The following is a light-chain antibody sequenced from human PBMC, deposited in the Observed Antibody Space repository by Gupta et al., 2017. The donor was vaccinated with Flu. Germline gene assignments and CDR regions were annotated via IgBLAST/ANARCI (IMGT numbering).Light chain of an antibody. CDR1: QRISSK. J-gene: IGKJ1*01. CDR3: QQYDTWPPWT. Sequence: PTLSVPPGERATLSCRASQRISSKIAWYQQKPGQAPRLLIYDAYTRPTGIPVRFSGGGSGTEFTLTINSLQSEDFAVYYCQQYDTWPPWTLGQGTKVEIK. CDR2: DAY. V-gene: IGKV3-15*01.